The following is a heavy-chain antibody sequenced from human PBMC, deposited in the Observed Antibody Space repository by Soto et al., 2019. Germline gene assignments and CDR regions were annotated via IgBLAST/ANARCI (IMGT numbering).Heavy chain of an antibody. J-gene: IGHJ6*02. CDR2: INHSGST. V-gene: IGHV4-34*01. D-gene: IGHD6-19*01. CDR1: GGSFSGYY. CDR3: ARVLRPGYSSGWYVSNYYYYYGMDV. Sequence: PSETLSLTCAVYGGSFSGYYWSWIRQPPGKGLEWIGEINHSGSTNYNPSLKSRATISVDTSKNQFSLKLSSVTAADTAVYYCARVLRPGYSSGWYVSNYYYYYGMDVWGQGTTVTVSS.